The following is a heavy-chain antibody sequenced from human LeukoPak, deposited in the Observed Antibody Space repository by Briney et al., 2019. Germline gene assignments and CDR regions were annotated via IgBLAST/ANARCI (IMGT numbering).Heavy chain of an antibody. D-gene: IGHD1-26*01. CDR1: GFTFSSYA. J-gene: IGHJ4*02. CDR3: ARDLGEWELLQDY. Sequence: GGSLRLSCAASGFTFSSYAMHWVRQAPGKGLEWVAVISYDGSNKYYADSVKGRSTISRDNSKNTLYLQMNSLRAEDTAVYYCARDLGEWELLQDYWGQGTLVTVSS. CDR2: ISYDGSNK. V-gene: IGHV3-30-3*01.